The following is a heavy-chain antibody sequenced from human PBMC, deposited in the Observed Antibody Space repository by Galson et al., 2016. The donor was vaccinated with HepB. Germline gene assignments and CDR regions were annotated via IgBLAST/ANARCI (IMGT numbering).Heavy chain of an antibody. CDR2: ITWNSDEK. D-gene: IGHD3-10*01. Sequence: SLRLSCAASGFTLGDYGMHWVRQVPGKGLEWVSGITWNSDEKGYVDSVKGRFTISRDNAKNSLYLEMNSLRSEDTALYWCAKGDYYGSGTYYGLDVWGQGTTVTVSS. CDR1: GFTLGDYG. J-gene: IGHJ6*02. CDR3: AKGDYYGSGTYYGLDV. V-gene: IGHV3-9*01.